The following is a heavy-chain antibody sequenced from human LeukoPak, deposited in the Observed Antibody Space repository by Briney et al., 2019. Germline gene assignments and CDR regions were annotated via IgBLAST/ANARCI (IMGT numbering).Heavy chain of an antibody. J-gene: IGHJ4*02. V-gene: IGHV3-30*04. CDR2: ISYHGRDQ. CDR3: ANAHFYDSGGEGYSFDY. CDR1: GFIFSTYA. Sequence: GGSLRLSCAASGFIFSTYAIHWVRQAPGKGLEWVAVISYHGRDQYYADSVKGRFTISRDNSKSTLSLQMNSLRAEDTAVYYCANAHFYDSGGEGYSFDYWGQGTLVTVSS. D-gene: IGHD3-22*01.